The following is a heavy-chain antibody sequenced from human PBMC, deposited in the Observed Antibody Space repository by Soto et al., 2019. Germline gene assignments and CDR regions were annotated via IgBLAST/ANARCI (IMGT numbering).Heavy chain of an antibody. J-gene: IGHJ4*02. Sequence: LSLTCTVSGGSITTGGYYWSWIRQLPGKGLEWIGHRYYSESTYYNPSLKSRVSISLDTSKNQFSLKLSFVTAADTAMYYCARTKCSGGSCYSWSLDYWGQGXPVTVYS. V-gene: IGHV4-31*03. CDR2: RYYSEST. CDR1: GGSITTGGYY. D-gene: IGHD2-15*01. CDR3: ARTKCSGGSCYSWSLDY.